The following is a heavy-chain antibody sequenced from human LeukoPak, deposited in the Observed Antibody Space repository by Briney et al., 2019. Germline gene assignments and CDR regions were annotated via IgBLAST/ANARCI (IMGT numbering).Heavy chain of an antibody. CDR3: ARGKRYCSSTSCPGGFDP. CDR2: INHSGST. Sequence: PSETLSLTCAVYGGSFSGYYWSWIRQPPGKGLEWIGEINHSGSTNYNPSLKSRVTISVDTSKNQFSLKLSSVTAADTAVYYCARGKRYCSSTSCPGGFDPWGQGTLVTVSS. D-gene: IGHD2-2*01. CDR1: GGSFSGYY. J-gene: IGHJ5*02. V-gene: IGHV4-34*01.